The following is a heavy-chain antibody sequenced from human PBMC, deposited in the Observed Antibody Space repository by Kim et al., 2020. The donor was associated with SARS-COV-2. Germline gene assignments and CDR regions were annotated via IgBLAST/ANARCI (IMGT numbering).Heavy chain of an antibody. CDR1: GGTFSSYA. CDR3: ARDRIAVAGRVSAFDY. Sequence: SVKVSCKASGGTFSSYAISWVRQAPGQGLEWMGGIIPIFGTANYAQKFQGRVTITADESTSTAYMELSSLRSEDTAVYYCARDRIAVAGRVSAFDYWGQGTLVTVSS. CDR2: IIPIFGTA. V-gene: IGHV1-69*13. J-gene: IGHJ4*02. D-gene: IGHD6-19*01.